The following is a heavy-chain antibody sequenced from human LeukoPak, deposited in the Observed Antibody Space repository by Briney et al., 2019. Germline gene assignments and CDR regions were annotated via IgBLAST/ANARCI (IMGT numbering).Heavy chain of an antibody. J-gene: IGHJ3*02. CDR2: INHSGST. D-gene: IGHD3-22*01. V-gene: IGHV4-34*01. Sequence: PSETLSLTCAVYGGSFSGYYWSWIRQPPGKGLEWIGEINHSGSTNYNPSLKSRVTISVDTSKNQFSLKLSSVTAADTAVYYCARGSEYYYDSSGYEDAFDIWGQGTMVTVSS. CDR1: GGSFSGYY. CDR3: ARGSEYYYDSSGYEDAFDI.